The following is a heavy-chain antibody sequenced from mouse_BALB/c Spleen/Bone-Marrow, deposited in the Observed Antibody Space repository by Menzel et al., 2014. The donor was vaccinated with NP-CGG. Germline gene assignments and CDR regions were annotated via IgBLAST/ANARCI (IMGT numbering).Heavy chain of an antibody. CDR1: GYSITSGYY. CDR3: ARGDGNYGGAMDY. J-gene: IGHJ4*01. V-gene: IGHV3-6*02. CDR2: ISYDGSN. Sequence: EVKVEESGPGLVKPSQSLSLTCSVTGYSITSGYYWNWIRQFPGNKLEWMGYISYDGSNNYNPSLKNRISITRDTSKNQFFLKLNSVTTEDTATYYCARGDGNYGGAMDYWGQGTSVTVSS. D-gene: IGHD2-1*01.